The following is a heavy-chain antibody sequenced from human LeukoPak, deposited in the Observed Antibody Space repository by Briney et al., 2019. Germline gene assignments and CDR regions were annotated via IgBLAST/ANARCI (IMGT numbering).Heavy chain of an antibody. J-gene: IGHJ3*01. CDR1: GFTFSSYT. Sequence: GGSLRLSCAASGFTFSSYTMNWVRQAPGKGLEWASSISGSTTFMYYADSVKGRFTISRDTAKNSLFLQMNSLRAEDTAVYYCARMYHAFDFWGQGTMVTVSS. D-gene: IGHD2-2*01. CDR2: ISGSTTFM. CDR3: ARMYHAFDF. V-gene: IGHV3-21*01.